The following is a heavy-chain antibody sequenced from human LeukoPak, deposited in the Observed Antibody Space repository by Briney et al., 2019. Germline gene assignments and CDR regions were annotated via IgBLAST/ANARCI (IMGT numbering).Heavy chain of an antibody. Sequence: ASVKVSCKASGYTFTSYYMHWVRQAPGQGLEWMGIINPSGGSTSYAQKFQGRVTMTRDTSTSTVYMELSSLRSEDTAVCYCARVPTMGLFDYWGQGTLVTVSS. CDR2: INPSGGST. CDR3: ARVPTMGLFDY. V-gene: IGHV1-46*01. CDR1: GYTFTSYY. D-gene: IGHD3-10*01. J-gene: IGHJ4*02.